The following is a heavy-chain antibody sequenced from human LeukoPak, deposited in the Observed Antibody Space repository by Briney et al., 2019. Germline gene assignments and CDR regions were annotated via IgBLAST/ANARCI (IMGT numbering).Heavy chain of an antibody. CDR3: AKSIPYDA. V-gene: IGHV1-46*01. Sequence: ASVKVSCKASGYTFTSYGISWVRQAPGQGLEWMGIINPSGGSTSYAQKFQGRVTMTRDTSTSTVYMELSSLRAEDTAVYYCAKSIPYDAWGQGTLVTVSS. CDR2: INPSGGST. J-gene: IGHJ5*02. D-gene: IGHD3-3*01. CDR1: GYTFTSYG.